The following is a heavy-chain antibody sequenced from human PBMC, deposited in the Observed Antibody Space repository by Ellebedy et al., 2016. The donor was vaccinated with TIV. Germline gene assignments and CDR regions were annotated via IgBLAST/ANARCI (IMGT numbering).Heavy chain of an antibody. CDR3: AREGDTAMVHGMDV. D-gene: IGHD5-18*01. Sequence: GESLKISCAASGFTFSSYWMSWVRQAPGKGLEWVANIKQDGSDKYYVDSVKGRFTISRDNAKNSLYLQMNSLRAEDTAVYYCAREGDTAMVHGMDVWGQGTTVTVSS. V-gene: IGHV3-7*03. CDR2: IKQDGSDK. CDR1: GFTFSSYW. J-gene: IGHJ6*02.